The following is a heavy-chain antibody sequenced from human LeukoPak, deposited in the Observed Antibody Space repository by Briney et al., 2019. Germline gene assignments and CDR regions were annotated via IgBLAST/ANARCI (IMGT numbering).Heavy chain of an antibody. J-gene: IGHJ4*02. CDR2: IWYDGSNK. CDR1: GFTFSTYG. V-gene: IGHV3-33*01. Sequence: PGGSLRLSCAASGFTFSTYGLHWVRQAPGKGLEWVALIWYDGSNKYYADSVKGRFTISRDSSKNTLYLQMNSLRAEDTAVYYCAREKQKYSSGWYCLDYWGQGTLVTVSS. CDR3: AREKQKYSSGWYCLDY. D-gene: IGHD6-19*01.